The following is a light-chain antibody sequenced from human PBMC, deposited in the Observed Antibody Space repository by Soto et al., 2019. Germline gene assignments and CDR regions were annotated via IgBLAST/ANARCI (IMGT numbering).Light chain of an antibody. V-gene: IGKV3-15*01. CDR1: QSISTE. CDR2: SAS. Sequence: EIVMTQSPATLSVSPGERATLSCRASQSISTELAWYQQKPGQPPRLLIYSASTRATGVTARFTGSGSGSEFTLTISGLQSEDFAVYSCQQGHNWPLTFCQGTRLEI. CDR3: QQGHNWPLT. J-gene: IGKJ2*01.